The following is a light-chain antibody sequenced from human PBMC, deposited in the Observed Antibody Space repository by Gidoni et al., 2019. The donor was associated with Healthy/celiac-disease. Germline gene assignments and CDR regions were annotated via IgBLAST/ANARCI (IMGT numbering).Light chain of an antibody. CDR1: NIGSKS. CDR3: QVWDSSSDHHYV. Sequence: HVLTPPPSVSVAPGKTARITCGGNNIGSKSVHWYQQKPGQAPVLVIYYDSDRPSGIPERFSGSNSGNTATLTISRVEAGDEADYYCQVWDSSSDHHYVFGTGTKVTVL. CDR2: YDS. V-gene: IGLV3-21*04. J-gene: IGLJ1*01.